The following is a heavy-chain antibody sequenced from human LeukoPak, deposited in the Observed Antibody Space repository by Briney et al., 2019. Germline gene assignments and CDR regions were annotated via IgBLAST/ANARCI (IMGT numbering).Heavy chain of an antibody. J-gene: IGHJ3*02. D-gene: IGHD2-15*01. CDR3: ARDRVVVISAFDI. CDR1: GFTLSSYS. Sequence: PGGSLRVSCAASGFTLSSYSMNWVRQAPGKGLEWVSSISSSSSYIYYADSVKGRFTISRDNVKNSLYLQMNSLRAEDTAVYYCARDRVVVISAFDIWGQGTMVTVSS. CDR2: ISSSSSYI. V-gene: IGHV3-21*01.